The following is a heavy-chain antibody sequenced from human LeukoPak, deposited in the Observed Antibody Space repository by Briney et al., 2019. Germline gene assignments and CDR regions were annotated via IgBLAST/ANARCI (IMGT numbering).Heavy chain of an antibody. CDR2: INAGNGNT. D-gene: IGHD3-10*01. CDR1: GYTFTSYA. CDR3: ARGEGSGSYYWGIDY. Sequence: GASVKVSCKASGYTFTSYAMHWVRQAPGQRLEWMGWINAGNGNTKYSQKFQGRVTITRDTSASTAYMGLSSLRSEDTAVYYCARGEGSGSYYWGIDYWGQGTLVTVSS. J-gene: IGHJ4*02. V-gene: IGHV1-3*01.